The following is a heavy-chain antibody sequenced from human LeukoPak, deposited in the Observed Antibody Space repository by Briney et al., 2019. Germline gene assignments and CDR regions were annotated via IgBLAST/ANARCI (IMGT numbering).Heavy chain of an antibody. Sequence: GGSLRLSCTASGFTFGDYAMSWFRQAPGKGLEWVGFIRSKAYGGTTEYAASVKGRFTISRDDSKSIAYLQMNSLKTEDTAVYYCTRDLSRGYNIYYYYYMDVWGKGTTVTISS. V-gene: IGHV3-49*03. J-gene: IGHJ6*03. D-gene: IGHD5-18*01. CDR2: IRSKAYGGTT. CDR1: GFTFGDYA. CDR3: TRDLSRGYNIYYYYYMDV.